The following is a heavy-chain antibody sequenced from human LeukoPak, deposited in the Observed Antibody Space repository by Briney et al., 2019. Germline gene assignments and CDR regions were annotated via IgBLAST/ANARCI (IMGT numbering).Heavy chain of an antibody. D-gene: IGHD6-19*01. V-gene: IGHV3-23*01. Sequence: PGGSLRLSCAASGLTFSSYAMSWVRQAPGKGLEWVSGIRNSGGSTCYADSVKGRFAISRDNSKNTLYLQMNSLRAEDTAVYYCAKDWQWLPDWGQGTLVTVSS. CDR3: AKDWQWLPD. CDR2: IRNSGGST. CDR1: GLTFSSYA. J-gene: IGHJ4*02.